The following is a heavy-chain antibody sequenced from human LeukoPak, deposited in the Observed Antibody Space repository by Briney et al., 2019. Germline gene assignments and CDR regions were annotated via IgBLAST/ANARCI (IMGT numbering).Heavy chain of an antibody. CDR3: ARRRAGVYYYYGMDV. CDR2: IDPSDSYT. D-gene: IGHD6-19*01. CDR1: GYSFTSYW. J-gene: IGHJ6*02. Sequence: GESLEISCKVSGYSFTSYWISWVRQMPGKGLEWMGRIDPSDSYTNYSPSFQGHVTISADKSSSTAYLQWSGVNSRPRAMYYCARRRAGVYYYYGMDVWGQGTTVTVSS. V-gene: IGHV5-10-1*01.